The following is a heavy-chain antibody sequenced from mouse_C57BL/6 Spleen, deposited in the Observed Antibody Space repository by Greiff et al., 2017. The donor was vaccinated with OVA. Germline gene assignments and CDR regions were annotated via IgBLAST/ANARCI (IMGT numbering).Heavy chain of an antibody. CDR3: ARFYDSSYAMDY. Sequence: VQLQQSGGGLVKPGGSLKLSCAASGFTFSDYGMHWVRQAPEKGLEWVAYISSGSSTIYYADTVKGRFTISRDNAKNTLFLQMTSLRSEDTAMYYCARFYDSSYAMDYWGQGTSVTVSS. J-gene: IGHJ4*01. V-gene: IGHV5-17*01. CDR1: GFTFSDYG. CDR2: ISSGSSTI. D-gene: IGHD2-4*01.